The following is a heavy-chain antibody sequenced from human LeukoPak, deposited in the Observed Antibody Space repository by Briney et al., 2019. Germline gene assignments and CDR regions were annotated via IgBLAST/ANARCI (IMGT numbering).Heavy chain of an antibody. V-gene: IGHV3-15*07. D-gene: IGHD1-26*01. CDR3: VTDANRILGARGTGY. CDR1: GFDFSGAY. CDR2: IKNKHEHQAT. Sequence: GGSLRLSCAASGFDFSGAYMNWVRQAPGKGLEWVGLIKNKHEHQATDYAAPVRERFIITRDDSSSTLFLQMNSLKTEDTAVYYCVTDANRILGARGTGYWGQGILVTVSS. J-gene: IGHJ4*02.